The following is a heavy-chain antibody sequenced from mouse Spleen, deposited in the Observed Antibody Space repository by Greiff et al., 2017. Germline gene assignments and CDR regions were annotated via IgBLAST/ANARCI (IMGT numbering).Heavy chain of an antibody. D-gene: IGHD4-1*01. CDR1: GFTFSDYY. V-gene: IGHV5-12*01. Sequence: EVQVVESGGGLVQPGGSLKLSCAASGFTFSDYYMYWVRQTPEKRLEWVAYISNGGGSTYYPDTVKGRFTISRDNAKNTLYLQMSRLKSEDTAMYYCARPPLGHRYFDVWGTGTTVTVSS. CDR3: ARPPLGHRYFDV. CDR2: ISNGGGST. J-gene: IGHJ1*03.